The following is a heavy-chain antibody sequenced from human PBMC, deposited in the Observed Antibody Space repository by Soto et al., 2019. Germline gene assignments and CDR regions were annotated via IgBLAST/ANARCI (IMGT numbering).Heavy chain of an antibody. J-gene: IGHJ5*02. CDR2: ISAYNGNT. V-gene: IGHV1-18*01. Sequence: ASVKVSCKASGYTFTIYGISWVRQAPGQGLEWMGWISAYNGNTNYAQKLQGRVTMTTDTSTSTAYMELRSLRSDDTAVYYCAREERVAGTGWFDPWGQGTLVTVSS. D-gene: IGHD6-19*01. CDR3: AREERVAGTGWFDP. CDR1: GYTFTIYG.